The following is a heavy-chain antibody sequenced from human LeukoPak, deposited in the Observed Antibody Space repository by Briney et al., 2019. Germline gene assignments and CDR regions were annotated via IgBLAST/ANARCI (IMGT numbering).Heavy chain of an antibody. CDR3: TTDLGTYYHGSQRLIPIDY. V-gene: IGHV3-15*01. D-gene: IGHD3-10*01. CDR1: GFPFTNAW. CDR2: IKSKTDGETT. J-gene: IGHJ4*02. Sequence: GGSLRLSCVDSGFPFTNAWMSWVRPAPGKGLEWIGRIKSKTDGETTNYAEPVRGRFTISRDDSKSAVYLQMNSLKIEDTAVYYCTTDLGTYYHGSQRLIPIDYWGQGTLVTVSS.